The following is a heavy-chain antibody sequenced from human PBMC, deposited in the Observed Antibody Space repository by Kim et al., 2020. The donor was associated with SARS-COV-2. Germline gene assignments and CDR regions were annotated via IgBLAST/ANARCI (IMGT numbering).Heavy chain of an antibody. CDR2: IIPIFGTA. Sequence: SVKVSCKASGGTFSSYAISWVRQAPGQGLEWMGGIIPIFGTANYAQKFQGRVTITADESTSTAYMELSSLRSEDTAVYYCARTQRHYDSSGPRRQGGNNKDAFDIWGQGTMVTVSS. J-gene: IGHJ3*02. CDR1: GGTFSSYA. D-gene: IGHD3-22*01. V-gene: IGHV1-69*13. CDR3: ARTQRHYDSSGPRRQGGNNKDAFDI.